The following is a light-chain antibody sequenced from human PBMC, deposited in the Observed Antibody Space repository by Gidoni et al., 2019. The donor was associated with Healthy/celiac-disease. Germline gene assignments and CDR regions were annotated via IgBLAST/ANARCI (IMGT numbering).Light chain of an antibody. Sequence: DIQMTQSPSSLSASVGDRVTITCRASQSISSYLNWYQQKQGKAPKLLIYAASSLQSGVPSRLSGSGSGTDFTLTISSLQPEDFATDYCQQSYSTPVTFGQGTKVEIK. CDR1: QSISSY. J-gene: IGKJ1*01. CDR2: AAS. CDR3: QQSYSTPVT. V-gene: IGKV1-39*01.